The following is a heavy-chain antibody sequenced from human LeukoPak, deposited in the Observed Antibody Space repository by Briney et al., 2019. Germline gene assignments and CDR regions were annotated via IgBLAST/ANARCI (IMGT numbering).Heavy chain of an antibody. CDR3: ARAAYSSSHYFDY. D-gene: IGHD6-13*01. J-gene: IGHJ4*02. V-gene: IGHV4-34*01. CDR1: GGSFSGYY. Sequence: ETLSLTCAVYGGSFSGYYWSWIRQPPGKGLGLIGEINHSGSTNYNPSLKSRVTISVDTSKNQFSLKLSPVTAADTAVYYCARAAYSSSHYFDYWGQGTLVTVSS. CDR2: INHSGST.